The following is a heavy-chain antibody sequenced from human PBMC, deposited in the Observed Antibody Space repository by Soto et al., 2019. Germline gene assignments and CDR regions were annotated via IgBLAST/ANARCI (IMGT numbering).Heavy chain of an antibody. D-gene: IGHD2-2*02. J-gene: IGHJ5*02. Sequence: PSETLSLTCTVSGGSISSGDYYWSWIRQPPGKGLEWIGYIYYSGSTYYNPSLKSRVTISVDTSKNQFSLKLSSVTAADTAVYYCARGHIVVVPAAIGEYNWFDPWGQGTQVTVSS. CDR1: GGSISSGDYY. CDR3: ARGHIVVVPAAIGEYNWFDP. V-gene: IGHV4-30-4*01. CDR2: IYYSGST.